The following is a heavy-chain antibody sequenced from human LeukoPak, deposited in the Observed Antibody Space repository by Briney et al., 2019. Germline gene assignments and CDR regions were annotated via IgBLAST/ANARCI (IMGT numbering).Heavy chain of an antibody. J-gene: IGHJ6*02. CDR1: GYTFTSYY. D-gene: IGHD5-18*01. Sequence: ASVKVSCKASGYTFTSYYMHWVRQAPGQGLEWMGIINPSGGSTSYAQKFQGRVTMTRDTSTSTVYMELSSLRSEDTAAYYCARAAMVTQDYYYGMDVWGQGTTVTVSS. CDR3: ARAAMVTQDYYYGMDV. CDR2: INPSGGST. V-gene: IGHV1-46*01.